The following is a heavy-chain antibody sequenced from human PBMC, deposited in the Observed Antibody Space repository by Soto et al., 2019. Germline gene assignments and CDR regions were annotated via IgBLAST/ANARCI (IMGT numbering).Heavy chain of an antibody. V-gene: IGHV1-3*01. J-gene: IGHJ3*02. CDR2: INAGNGNT. CDR3: ARWVVPAAIYAFDI. Sequence: ASVKVSCKASGYTFTSYAMHWVRQAPGQRLEWMGWINAGNGNTKYSQKFQGRVTITRDTSASTAYMELSSLRSEDTAVYYCARWVVPAAIYAFDIWGQGTMVTVSS. CDR1: GYTFTSYA. D-gene: IGHD2-2*02.